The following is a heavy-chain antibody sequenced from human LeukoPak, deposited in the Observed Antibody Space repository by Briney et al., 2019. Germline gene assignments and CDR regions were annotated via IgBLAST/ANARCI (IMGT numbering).Heavy chain of an antibody. CDR3: ARGVTVTTNYYYYMDV. J-gene: IGHJ6*03. D-gene: IGHD4-11*01. CDR1: GYTFTSYY. CDR2: IIPIFGTA. Sequence: SVKVSCKASGYTFTSYYMHWVRQAPGQGLEWMGGIIPIFGTANYAQKFQGRVTITTDESTSTAYMELSSLRSEDTAVYYCARGVTVTTNYYYYMDVWGKGTTVTVSS. V-gene: IGHV1-69*05.